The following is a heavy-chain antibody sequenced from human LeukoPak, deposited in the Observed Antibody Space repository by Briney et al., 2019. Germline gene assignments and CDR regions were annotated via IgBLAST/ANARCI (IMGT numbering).Heavy chain of an antibody. J-gene: IGHJ6*03. Sequence: KPGGSLRLSCAASGFTFSSYSMTWVRQDPGKGLEWVSSISGSSSYIYYADSVKGRFTISRDNAKKSLYLQMNSLRAEDTAVYYCAREVYNYGDYVEDYYYYMDVWGKGTTVTVSS. CDR2: ISGSSSYI. V-gene: IGHV3-21*01. D-gene: IGHD4-17*01. CDR3: AREVYNYGDYVEDYYYYMDV. CDR1: GFTFSSYS.